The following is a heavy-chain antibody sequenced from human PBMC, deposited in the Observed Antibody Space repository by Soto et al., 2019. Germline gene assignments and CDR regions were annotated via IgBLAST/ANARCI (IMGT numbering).Heavy chain of an antibody. D-gene: IGHD3-3*01. CDR3: ARALSYYDFWSGYYSSYYGMDV. J-gene: IGHJ6*02. CDR1: GGSFSGYY. Sequence: PSETLSLTCAVYGGSFSGYYWIWIRQPPGKGLEWIGEINHSGSTNYNPSLKSRVTISVDTSKNQFSLKLSSVTAADTAVYYCARALSYYDFWSGYYSSYYGMDVWGQGTTVTVSS. CDR2: INHSGST. V-gene: IGHV4-34*01.